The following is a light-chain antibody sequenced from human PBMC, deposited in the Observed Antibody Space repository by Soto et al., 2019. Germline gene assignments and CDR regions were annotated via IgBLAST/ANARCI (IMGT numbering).Light chain of an antibody. V-gene: IGKV1-5*01. CDR2: DAS. CDR3: QQYNSYWT. CDR1: QSISSW. Sequence: DIQMTQSPSTLSASVGDRVTITCRASQSISSWLAWYQQKPGKAPKLLIYDASSLESGVPSRFSGSGSGTEVSLSISSLHPDYFATYYCQQYNSYWTFGQGTKVEIK. J-gene: IGKJ1*01.